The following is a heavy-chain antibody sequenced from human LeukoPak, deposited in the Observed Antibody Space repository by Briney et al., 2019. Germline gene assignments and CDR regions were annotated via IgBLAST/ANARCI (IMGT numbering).Heavy chain of an antibody. CDR1: GDSITGYY. V-gene: IGHV4-39*07. J-gene: IGHJ4*02. Sequence: SETLSLTCSVSGDSITGYYWGWIRQPPGKGLEWIGNIYYTGNTYYNSSLKNRVTISLDTSKNQFSLKLSSVTAADTAMYYCARVKRKYQLLKPLHETPSHYFDYWGQGTLVTVSS. CDR2: IYYTGNT. D-gene: IGHD2-2*01. CDR3: ARVKRKYQLLKPLHETPSHYFDY.